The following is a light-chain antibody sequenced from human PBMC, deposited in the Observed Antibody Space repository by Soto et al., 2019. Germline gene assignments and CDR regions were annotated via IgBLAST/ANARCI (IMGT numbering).Light chain of an antibody. CDR1: SSNIGSNY. Sequence: QSVPTQPPSASGTPGQRVTISCSGSSSNIGSNYVYWYQQVPGTAPKLLIYRNNQRPSWVPDRFSGSKSGTSASLAISGLRSEDEADYYCAAWDDSLSGRVFGGGTKLTVL. CDR2: RNN. J-gene: IGLJ3*02. V-gene: IGLV1-47*01. CDR3: AAWDDSLSGRV.